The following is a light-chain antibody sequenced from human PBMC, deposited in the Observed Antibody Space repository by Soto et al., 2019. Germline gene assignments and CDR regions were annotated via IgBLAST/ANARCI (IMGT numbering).Light chain of an antibody. Sequence: DIQMTQSPSTLSASVGDRVTITCRASQTISSWLAWYQQKPGKAPKLLIYKASSLESGAPSRFSGSGSGTEFTLTISSLQPDDFATYYCQQYNSPYTFGQGTKLEIK. V-gene: IGKV1-5*03. CDR1: QTISSW. CDR3: QQYNSPYT. CDR2: KAS. J-gene: IGKJ2*01.